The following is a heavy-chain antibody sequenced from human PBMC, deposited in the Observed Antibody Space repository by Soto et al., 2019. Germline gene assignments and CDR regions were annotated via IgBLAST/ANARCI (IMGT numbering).Heavy chain of an antibody. V-gene: IGHV1-69*12. CDR3: ARDPGRDYVQLDY. CDR2: IITLFGTT. Sequence: QVQLVQSGAEVKEPGSSVKVSCKASGGTFSSYAISWVRQAPGQGLEWMGGIITLFGTTNYAPKFQGRVTITADESTSTAYMELDSLRSEDTAVYYCARDPGRDYVQLDYWGQGTLVTVSS. J-gene: IGHJ4*02. D-gene: IGHD3-16*01. CDR1: GGTFSSYA.